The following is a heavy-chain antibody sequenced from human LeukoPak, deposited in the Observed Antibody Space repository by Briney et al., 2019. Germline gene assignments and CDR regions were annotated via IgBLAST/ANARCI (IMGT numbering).Heavy chain of an antibody. CDR2: TYTSGST. J-gene: IGHJ3*02. Sequence: SETLSLTCTVSGGSISSYYWSWIRQPAGKGLEWIGRTYTSGSTNYNPSLKSRVTMSVDTSKNQFSLKLSSVTAADTAVYYCAVGSGSRDAFDIWGQGTMVTVSS. CDR3: AVGSGSRDAFDI. V-gene: IGHV4-4*07. CDR1: GGSISSYY. D-gene: IGHD1-26*01.